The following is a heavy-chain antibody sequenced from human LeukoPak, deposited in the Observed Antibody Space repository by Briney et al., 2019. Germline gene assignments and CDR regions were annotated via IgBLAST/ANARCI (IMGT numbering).Heavy chain of an antibody. CDR1: GGTFSSYA. D-gene: IGHD6-13*01. CDR2: IIPIFGTA. J-gene: IGHJ4*02. Sequence: SVKVSCKASGGTFSSYAISWVRQAPGQGLEWMGGIIPIFGTANYAQKFQGRVTITTDESTSTAYMELSSLRSEDTAVYYCARGAQRGYSSSWPLLVDYWGQGTLVTVSS. CDR3: ARGAQRGYSSSWPLLVDY. V-gene: IGHV1-69*05.